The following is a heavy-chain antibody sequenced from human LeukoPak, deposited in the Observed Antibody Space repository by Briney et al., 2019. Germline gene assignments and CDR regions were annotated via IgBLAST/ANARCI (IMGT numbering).Heavy chain of an antibody. CDR3: AREAHQDYYDSRGAFDI. Sequence: SVKVSCKASGGTFSSYAISWVRQAPGQGFEWMGGIIPISGTANYAQKFQGRVTITADESTSTAYMELSSLRSEDTAVYYCAREAHQDYYDSRGAFDIWGQGTMVTVSS. V-gene: IGHV1-69*01. J-gene: IGHJ3*02. CDR1: GGTFSSYA. CDR2: IIPISGTA. D-gene: IGHD3-22*01.